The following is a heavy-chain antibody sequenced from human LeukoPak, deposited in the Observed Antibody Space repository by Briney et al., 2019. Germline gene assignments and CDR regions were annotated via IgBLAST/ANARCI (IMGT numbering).Heavy chain of an antibody. D-gene: IGHD4-17*01. CDR1: GFTFSSYA. CDR2: ISGSGGST. CDR3: TKSNGDYGFRAFDI. V-gene: IGHV3-23*01. Sequence: GGSLRLSCAASGFTFSSYAMSWVRQAPGKGLEWVSAISGSGGSTYYADSVRGRFTISRDNSKNTLYLQMNSLRAEDTAVYYCTKSNGDYGFRAFDIWGQGTMVTVSS. J-gene: IGHJ3*02.